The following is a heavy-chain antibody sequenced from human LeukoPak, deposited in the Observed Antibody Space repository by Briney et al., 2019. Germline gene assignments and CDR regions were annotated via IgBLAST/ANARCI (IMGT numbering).Heavy chain of an antibody. CDR1: GFTFSSYA. Sequence: GGSLRLSCAASGFTFSSYAMSWVRQAPGKGLEWVSAISGSGGSTYYADSVKGRFTISRDNSKNTLYLQMNSLRAEDTAVYYCAKFRESYMVVPNSGMDVSGKGTTVTVSS. D-gene: IGHD2-21*01. V-gene: IGHV3-23*01. CDR2: ISGSGGST. CDR3: AKFRESYMVVPNSGMDV. J-gene: IGHJ6*03.